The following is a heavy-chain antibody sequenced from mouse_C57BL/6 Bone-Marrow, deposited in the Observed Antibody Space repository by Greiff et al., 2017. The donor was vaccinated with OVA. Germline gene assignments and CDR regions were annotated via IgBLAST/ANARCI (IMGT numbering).Heavy chain of an antibody. J-gene: IGHJ2*01. CDR1: GYAFSSYW. CDR2: IYPGSGNT. CDR3: ARGVLRYDY. Sequence: QVQLQQSGAELVKPGASVKISCKASGYAFSSYWMNWVKQRPGQGLEWIARIYPGSGNTYYNEKFKGKATLTAEKSSSTAYMQLSSLTSEDSAVYFCARGVLRYDYWGQGTTLTVSS. D-gene: IGHD1-1*01. V-gene: IGHV1-76*01.